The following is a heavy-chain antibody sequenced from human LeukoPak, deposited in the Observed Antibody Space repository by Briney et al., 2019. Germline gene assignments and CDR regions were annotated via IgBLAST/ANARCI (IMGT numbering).Heavy chain of an antibody. D-gene: IGHD5-12*01. Sequence: GASVKVSCKASGYTFTSYGISWVRQAPGQGLEWMGWISAYNGNTNYAQKLQGRVTMTTDTSTSTAYMELRSLRSDDTAVCYCARAEWDSLGGYAHDYWGQGTLVTVSS. CDR1: GYTFTSYG. V-gene: IGHV1-18*01. J-gene: IGHJ4*02. CDR3: ARAEWDSLGGYAHDY. CDR2: ISAYNGNT.